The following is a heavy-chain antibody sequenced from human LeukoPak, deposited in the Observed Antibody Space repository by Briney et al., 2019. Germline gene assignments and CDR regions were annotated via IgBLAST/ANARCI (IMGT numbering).Heavy chain of an antibody. V-gene: IGHV4-34*01. CDR3: ASSDSSSWYVRVVYYVY. J-gene: IGHJ4*02. Sequence: SETLSLTCAVYGGSFSGYYWSWIRQPPGKGLEWIGEINHSGSTNYNPSLKSRVTISVDTSKNQFSLKPSSVTAADTAVYYCASSDSSSWYVRVVYYVYWGQGTLVTVSS. CDR2: INHSGST. D-gene: IGHD6-13*01. CDR1: GGSFSGYY.